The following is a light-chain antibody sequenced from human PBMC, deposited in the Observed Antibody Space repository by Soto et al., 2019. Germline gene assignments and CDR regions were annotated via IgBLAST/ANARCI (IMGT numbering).Light chain of an antibody. CDR1: QSVLFETNNKNY. CDR3: QQYYSTPHT. J-gene: IGKJ4*01. V-gene: IGKV4-1*01. Sequence: IVGTESPHSLAVSLVERATINCRSSQSVLFETNNKNYFAWYQQKPGQPPKLLIYWSSTRESGVPDRFSGSGSGTDFTLTLDSRQAEYVAVYYCQQYYSTPHTFGGGTRV. CDR2: WSS.